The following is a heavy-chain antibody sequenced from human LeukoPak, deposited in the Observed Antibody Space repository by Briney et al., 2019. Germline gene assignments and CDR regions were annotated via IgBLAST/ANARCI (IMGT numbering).Heavy chain of an antibody. V-gene: IGHV3-33*01. J-gene: IGHJ6*04. CDR2: IWYDGSNK. CDR1: GFTFSSYG. Sequence: GGSLRLSCAASGFTFSSYGMHWVRQAPGKGLEWVAVIWYDGSNKYYADSVKGRFTISRDNSKNTLYLQMNSLRAEDTAVYYCARMRCSGGSCYYYYYGMDVWGEGTTVTVSS. D-gene: IGHD2-15*01. CDR3: ARMRCSGGSCYYYYYGMDV.